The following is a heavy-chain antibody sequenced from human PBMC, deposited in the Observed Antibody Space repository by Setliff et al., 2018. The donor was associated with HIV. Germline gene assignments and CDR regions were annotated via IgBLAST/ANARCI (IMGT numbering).Heavy chain of an antibody. CDR2: LYHSGTN. Sequence: SETLSLTCAVSGYSISSGYFWGWIRQPPGKGLEWIGSLYHSGTNFYNPSLKSRVTISLDTSTNRFSLKLNSVTAADTAIYYCARQVGSQYSYWAYYFDSWGQEALVTVSS. CDR3: ARQVGSQYSYWAYYFDS. J-gene: IGHJ4*02. D-gene: IGHD5-18*01. V-gene: IGHV4-38-2*01. CDR1: GYSISSGYF.